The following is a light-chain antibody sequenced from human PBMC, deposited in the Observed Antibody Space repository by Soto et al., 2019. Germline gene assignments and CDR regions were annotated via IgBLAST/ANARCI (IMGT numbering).Light chain of an antibody. CDR2: GAS. V-gene: IGKV3-20*01. CDR3: QQYSSSPWT. J-gene: IGKJ1*01. Sequence: EVVLTQSPGTLSLSPGERATLSCKASQSVDSIFLAWYQQKHGRSPRLLIYGASSRATGIPDRFSGSGSGTDFTLTISRLEPEDSAVYYCQQYSSSPWTFGQGTKVDIK. CDR1: QSVDSIF.